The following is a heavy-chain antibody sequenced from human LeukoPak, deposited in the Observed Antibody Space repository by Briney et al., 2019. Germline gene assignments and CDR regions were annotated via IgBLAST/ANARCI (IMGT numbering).Heavy chain of an antibody. Sequence: SETLSLTCTVYGGSFSGYYWSWIRQPPGKGLEWIGEINHDGSTNYNPSLKSRVTISVDTSKKQVFLKLRSVTAAGTAVFYCARGLNILYYFDYWGQGSLVTVSS. J-gene: IGHJ4*02. CDR2: INHDGST. CDR1: GGSFSGYY. D-gene: IGHD3-3*01. V-gene: IGHV4-34*01. CDR3: ARGLNILYYFDY.